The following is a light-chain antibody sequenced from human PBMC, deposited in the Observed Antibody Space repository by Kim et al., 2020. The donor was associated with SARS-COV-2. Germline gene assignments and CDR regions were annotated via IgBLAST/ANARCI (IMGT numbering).Light chain of an antibody. CDR3: GTWDSSLSGV. CDR2: ENN. Sequence: PGQKVPISCSGSSSNIGNNYVSWYQQLPGTAPKLLIYENNKRPSGIPDRFSGSKSGTSATLGITGLQTGDEADYYCGTWDSSLSGVFGGGTQLTVL. CDR1: SSNIGNNY. V-gene: IGLV1-51*01. J-gene: IGLJ3*02.